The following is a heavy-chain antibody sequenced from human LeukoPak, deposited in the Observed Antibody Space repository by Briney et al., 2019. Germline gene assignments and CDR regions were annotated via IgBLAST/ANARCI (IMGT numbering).Heavy chain of an antibody. CDR1: GGSISSGDYY. CDR3: ARRTPPSGSYSGGNYYYMDV. V-gene: IGHV4-30-4*08. Sequence: SETLSLTCTVSGGSISSGDYYWSWIRQPPGKGLEWIGYIYYSGSTYYNPSLKSRVTISVDTSKNQFSLKLSSVTAADTAVYYCARRTPPSGSYSGGNYYYMDVWGKGTTATVSS. J-gene: IGHJ6*03. D-gene: IGHD1-26*01. CDR2: IYYSGST.